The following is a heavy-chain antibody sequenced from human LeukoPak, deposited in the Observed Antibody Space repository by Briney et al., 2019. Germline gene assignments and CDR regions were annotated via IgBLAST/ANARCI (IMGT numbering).Heavy chain of an antibody. J-gene: IGHJ4*02. D-gene: IGHD3-10*01. CDR1: GGSISSSSYY. Sequence: SETLSLTCTVSGGSISSSSYYWGWIRQPPGKGLEWIGSVYYSGSTYYNQSLKSRVTISVDTSKNQFSLKLSSVTAADTAVYYCARVGSLRVFDYWGQGTLVTVSS. CDR3: ARVGSLRVFDY. CDR2: VYYSGST. V-gene: IGHV4-39*01.